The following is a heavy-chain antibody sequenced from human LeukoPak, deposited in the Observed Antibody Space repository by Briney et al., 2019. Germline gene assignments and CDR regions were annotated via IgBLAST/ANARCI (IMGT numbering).Heavy chain of an antibody. CDR3: AKVRTGHYFDY. J-gene: IGHJ4*02. D-gene: IGHD1-1*01. CDR1: GFTFNNYA. V-gene: IGHV3-23*01. Sequence: GGSLRLSCAASGFTFNNYAMGWVRQAPGKGLEWVSSISGSAGSTYYADSVKGRFTISRDNSKNTLYLQMNSLRAEDTAVYCYAKVRTGHYFDYWGLGTLVTVSS. CDR2: ISGSAGST.